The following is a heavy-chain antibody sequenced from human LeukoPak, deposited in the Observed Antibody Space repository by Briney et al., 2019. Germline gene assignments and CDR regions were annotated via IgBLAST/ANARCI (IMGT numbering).Heavy chain of an antibody. V-gene: IGHV3-49*03. Sequence: GGSLRLSCTASGFTFGDYVMSWFRQAPGKGLEWVGFIRSKACGGTTEYAASVKGRLTISRDDSKSIAYVQMNSLKTEDTAVYYCTSQKDYYGSGSYWTFDPWGQGTLVTVSS. CDR1: GFTFGDYV. CDR2: IRSKACGGTT. D-gene: IGHD3-10*01. J-gene: IGHJ5*02. CDR3: TSQKDYYGSGSYWTFDP.